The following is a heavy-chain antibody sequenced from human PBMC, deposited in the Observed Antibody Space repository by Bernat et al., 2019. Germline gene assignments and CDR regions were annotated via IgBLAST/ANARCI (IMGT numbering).Heavy chain of an antibody. V-gene: IGHV3-23*01. Sequence: VQLLESGGGLVQPGGSLRLSCAASGFTFSTYSMTWVRQAPGKGLEWVSAISGSGDRTYYADSMKGHFTISRDNSKNTLYLQMNSLRAEDTAIYYCAKEGYCSGGSCSSSFFYWGQGTLVTVSS. CDR3: AKEGYCSGGSCSSSFFY. CDR2: ISGSGDRT. D-gene: IGHD2-15*01. J-gene: IGHJ4*02. CDR1: GFTFSTYS.